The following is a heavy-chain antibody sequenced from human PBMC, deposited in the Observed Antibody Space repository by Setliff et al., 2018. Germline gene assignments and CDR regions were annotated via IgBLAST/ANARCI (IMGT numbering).Heavy chain of an antibody. D-gene: IGHD6-13*01. V-gene: IGHV4-4*07. J-gene: IGHJ4*02. CDR2: FYSNAGT. CDR1: GDSISSYF. CDR3: ARQGASGAPHY. Sequence: SETLSLTCSVSGDSISSYFWTWIRQPAGKGLEWIGRFYSNAGTNFNPSLKSRVIISVDTFRSQFSLQLTSVTAADTAIYYCARQGASGAPHYWGQGTLV.